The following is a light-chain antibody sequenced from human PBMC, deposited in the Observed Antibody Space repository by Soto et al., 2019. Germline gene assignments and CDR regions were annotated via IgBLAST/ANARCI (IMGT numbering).Light chain of an antibody. CDR1: SSDIGRYNS. J-gene: IGLJ1*01. Sequence: QSALTQPPSASGSPGQSVTISCTGTSSDIGRYNSVSWYQQHPGKAPKLLIYEVNKRPSGASDRFSGTKSGNTASLTVSGLQPEDEADYYCSSNSPNANCVLGAAKKVTV. CDR3: SSNSPNANCV. CDR2: EVN. V-gene: IGLV2-8*01.